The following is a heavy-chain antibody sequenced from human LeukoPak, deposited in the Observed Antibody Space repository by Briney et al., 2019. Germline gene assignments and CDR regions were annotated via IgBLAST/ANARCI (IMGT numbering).Heavy chain of an antibody. J-gene: IGHJ6*03. CDR2: ISYDGSNK. Sequence: PGGSLRLSCAASGFTFSSYAMSWVRQAPGKGLEWVAVISYDGSNKYYADSVKGRFTISRDNSKNTLYLQMNSLRAEDTAVYYCARGGWFGELEVYYYYYMDVWGKGTTVTVSS. CDR3: ARGGWFGELEVYYYYYMDV. CDR1: GFTFSSYA. V-gene: IGHV3-30-3*01. D-gene: IGHD3-10*01.